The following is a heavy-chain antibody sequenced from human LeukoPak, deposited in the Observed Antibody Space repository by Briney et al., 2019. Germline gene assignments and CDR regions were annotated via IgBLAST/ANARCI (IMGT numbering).Heavy chain of an antibody. Sequence: SETLSLTCTVYGGSFSGYYWSWTRQPPGKGLEWIGEIHHSGTTNYNPSLKSRVTISLDTSKNQFSLKVSSVTAADTAVYYCARGGSYPTSNDYWGQGTLVTVSS. J-gene: IGHJ4*02. CDR1: GGSFSGYY. D-gene: IGHD1-26*01. CDR2: IHHSGTT. CDR3: ARGGSYPTSNDY. V-gene: IGHV4-34*01.